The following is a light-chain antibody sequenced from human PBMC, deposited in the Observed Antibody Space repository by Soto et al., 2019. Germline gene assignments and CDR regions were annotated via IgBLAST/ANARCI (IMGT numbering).Light chain of an antibody. CDR2: DNP. Sequence: QCVLTQPASGSGAPGRAGTISCTGNSTDIGAYYDVSWYQHHRGTAPKLLIYDNPNRPSGVPDRFSGSKSGNTASLTITGLQAEDEADYYCQSYDSSLSVVFGGGTKVTVL. CDR1: STDIGAYYD. CDR3: QSYDSSLSVV. V-gene: IGLV1-40*01. J-gene: IGLJ3*02.